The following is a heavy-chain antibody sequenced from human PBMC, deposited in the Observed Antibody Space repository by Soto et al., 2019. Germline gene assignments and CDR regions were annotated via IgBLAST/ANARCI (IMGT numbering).Heavy chain of an antibody. CDR1: GFTFGTYS. CDR2: VDNSGSIT. V-gene: IGHV3-48*01. CDR3: ARDQSPYTGYPFDY. Sequence: EVQLVESGGGLVQPGGSLRLSCAASGFTFGTYSMSWVRQAPGKGLEWVSYVDNSGSITYYADSVKGRFTITRDNAKNSLYLQMSSLRAEGTAVYYCARDQSPYTGYPFDYWGQGKMVTVTS. D-gene: IGHD6-25*01. J-gene: IGHJ4*02.